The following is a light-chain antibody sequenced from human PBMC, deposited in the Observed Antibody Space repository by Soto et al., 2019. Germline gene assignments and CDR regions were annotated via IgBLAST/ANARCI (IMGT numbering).Light chain of an antibody. J-gene: IGKJ4*01. V-gene: IGKV1-12*01. Sequence: DLQMTQSPSFVSASVGDRVTITCRASQGISSWLAWYQHRPGRAPKLLIHAASNLESGVPSRFSGSGSGTDFTLTISSLQPEDFATYYCQQTTSFPLTFGGGPKVEIK. CDR1: QGISSW. CDR3: QQTTSFPLT. CDR2: AAS.